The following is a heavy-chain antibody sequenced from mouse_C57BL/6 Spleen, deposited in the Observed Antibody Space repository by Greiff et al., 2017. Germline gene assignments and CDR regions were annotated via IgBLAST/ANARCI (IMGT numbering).Heavy chain of an antibody. V-gene: IGHV5-17*01. D-gene: IGHD4-1*01. J-gene: IGHJ4*01. CDR2: ISSGSSTI. CDR1: GFTFSDYG. Sequence: EVQRVESGGGLVKPGGSLKLSCAASGFTFSDYGMHWVRQAPEKGLEWVAYISSGSSTIYYADTVKGRFTISRDNAKNTLFLQMTSLRSEDTAMYYVARTLGLYAMDYWGQGTSVTVSS. CDR3: ARTLGLYAMDY.